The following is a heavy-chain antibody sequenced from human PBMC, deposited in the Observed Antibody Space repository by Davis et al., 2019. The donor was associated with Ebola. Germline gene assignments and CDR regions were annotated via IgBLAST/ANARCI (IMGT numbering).Heavy chain of an antibody. CDR1: GGSISRGGSY. V-gene: IGHV4-31*03. CDR3: ARDLRYDSSGYDYYFYMDV. Sequence: LRLSCTVSGGSISRGGSYWTWIRQHPGKGLEWIGYIYYSGSTYYKPSLKSRVTISLDTSKNQFSLNLYSVTAADTVVYYCARDLRYDSSGYDYYFYMDVWGKGTTVTVSS. J-gene: IGHJ6*03. D-gene: IGHD3-22*01. CDR2: IYYSGST.